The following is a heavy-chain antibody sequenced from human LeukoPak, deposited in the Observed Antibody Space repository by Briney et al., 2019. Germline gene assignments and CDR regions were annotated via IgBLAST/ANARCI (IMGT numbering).Heavy chain of an antibody. CDR2: INHSGST. V-gene: IGHV4-34*01. J-gene: IGHJ4*02. D-gene: IGHD4-17*01. CDR3: ARLSYGDPGAY. Sequence: PSETLSLTCAVYGGSFSGYYWSWIRQPPGKGLEWIGEINHSGSTNYNPSLKSRVTISVDTSKNQFSLKLSSVTAADTAVYYCARLSYGDPGAYWGQGTLVTVSS. CDR1: GGSFSGYY.